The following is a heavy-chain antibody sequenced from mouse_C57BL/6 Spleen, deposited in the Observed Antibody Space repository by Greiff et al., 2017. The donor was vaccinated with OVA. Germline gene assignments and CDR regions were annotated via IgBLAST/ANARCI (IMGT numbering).Heavy chain of an antibody. D-gene: IGHD2-4*01. J-gene: IGHJ2*01. CDR2: INPSTGGT. CDR1: GYSFTGYY. V-gene: IGHV1-42*01. CDR3: ARGDDYDY. Sequence: VQLQQSGPELVKPGASVKISCKASGYSFTGYYMNWVKQSPEQSLEWIGEINPSTGGTTYNQKFKAKATLTVDKSSSTAYMQLKSLTSEDSAVYYCARGDDYDYWGQGTTLTVSS.